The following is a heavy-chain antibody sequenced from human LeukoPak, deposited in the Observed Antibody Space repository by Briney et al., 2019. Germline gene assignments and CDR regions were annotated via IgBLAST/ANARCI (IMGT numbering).Heavy chain of an antibody. CDR3: ARGGAVADFNWFEP. J-gene: IGHJ5*02. CDR2: MNLNSGNT. CDR1: GYTFTIYD. Sequence: GASVKVSCKASGYTFTIYDINWVRQATGQGLEWMGWMNLNSGNTGYAQNFQGRVTMTRNTSISTAYMELSSLRSEATAVYYCARGGAVADFNWFEPWGQGNLVTVSS. V-gene: IGHV1-8*01. D-gene: IGHD6-19*01.